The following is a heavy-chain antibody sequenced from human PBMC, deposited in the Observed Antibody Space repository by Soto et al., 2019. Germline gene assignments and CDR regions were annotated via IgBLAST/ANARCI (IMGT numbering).Heavy chain of an antibody. V-gene: IGHV4-34*01. Sequence: SETLSLTCAVYGGSFSGYYWSWIRQPPGKGLEWIGEINHSGSTNYNPPLKSRVTISVDTSKNQFSLKLSSVTAADTAVYYCARAPPGHNPDYWGQGTLVTVSS. CDR3: ARAPPGHNPDY. CDR1: GGSFSGYY. J-gene: IGHJ4*02. CDR2: INHSGST.